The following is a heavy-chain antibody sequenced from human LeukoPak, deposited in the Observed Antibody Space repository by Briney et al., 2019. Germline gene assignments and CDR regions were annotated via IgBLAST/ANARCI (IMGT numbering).Heavy chain of an antibody. CDR3: ARDIPPYAFDI. CDR1: GYTFTGYY. Sequence: GASVKVSCKASGYTFTGYYMHWVRQAPGQGLEWMGIINPSGGSTSYAQKFQGRVTMTRDTSTSTVYMELSSLRSEDTAVYYCARDIPPYAFDIWGQGTMVTVSS. V-gene: IGHV1-46*01. CDR2: INPSGGST. J-gene: IGHJ3*02.